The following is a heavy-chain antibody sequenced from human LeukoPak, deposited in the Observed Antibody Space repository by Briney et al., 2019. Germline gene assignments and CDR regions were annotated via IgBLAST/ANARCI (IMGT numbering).Heavy chain of an antibody. D-gene: IGHD5-18*01. CDR2: ISYDGPNK. CDR1: GISFSSHG. Sequence: GTSLRLSCAASGISFSSHGMHWVRQAPGKGLEWVAVISYDGPNKYYADTVKGRFTISRDDSKSMLYLQMNSLRAEDTAVYYCAKEKLPSGYSFLTDYWGQGTLVTVSS. V-gene: IGHV3-30*18. CDR3: AKEKLPSGYSFLTDY. J-gene: IGHJ4*02.